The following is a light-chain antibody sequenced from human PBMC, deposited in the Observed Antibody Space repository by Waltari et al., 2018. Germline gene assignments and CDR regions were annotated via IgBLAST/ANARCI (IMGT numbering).Light chain of an antibody. CDR3: SPYAGSNSVF. CDR2: DVG. Sequence: HSALTQPPSASGSLGQAVTIACTGTSSDVGDYDYVSWFQQHPGQAPKPMTYDVGKRPPCVPERSPRSKARKTTSLPRSGLQAEDVAGYYCSPYAGSNSVFFGSGTK. CDR1: SSDVGDYDY. J-gene: IGLJ1*01. V-gene: IGLV2-8*01.